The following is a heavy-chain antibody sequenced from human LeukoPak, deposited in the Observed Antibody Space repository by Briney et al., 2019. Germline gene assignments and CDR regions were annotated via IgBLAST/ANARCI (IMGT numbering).Heavy chain of an antibody. V-gene: IGHV4-4*02. J-gene: IGHJ4*02. D-gene: IGHD4-17*01. CDR1: GGFITSGIHW. Sequence: SETLSLTCTVSGGFITSGIHWWSWARQTPGKGLEWIGEIYQSGTTNYKPSLKSRVTMSLDKSRNLFSLQLSSVTAADTAVYYCATYFYGDYALHYFDYWGQGALVTVSS. CDR2: IYQSGTT. CDR3: ATYFYGDYALHYFDY.